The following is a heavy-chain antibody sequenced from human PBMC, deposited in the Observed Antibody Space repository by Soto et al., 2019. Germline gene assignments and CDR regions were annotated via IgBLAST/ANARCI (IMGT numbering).Heavy chain of an antibody. CDR2: INAKGATT. V-gene: IGHV3-64*01. CDR3: ARATADAMDV. D-gene: IGHD1-26*01. CDR1: GSTFSGHA. Sequence: EMQVVDSGGGLVQPGGSLRLSCAASGSTFSGHAIHWVRQAPGKGLDIASTINAKGATTYYANAVKGRCIISRVNPRNTLYLQMGSLGGKDTAVYYSARATADAMDVWGQGTTVIVSS. J-gene: IGHJ6*02.